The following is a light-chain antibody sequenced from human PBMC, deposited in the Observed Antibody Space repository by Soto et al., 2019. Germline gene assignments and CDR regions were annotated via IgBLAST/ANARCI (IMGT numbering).Light chain of an antibody. V-gene: IGKV3-15*01. CDR2: GAS. J-gene: IGKJ1*01. CDR3: QQYNNWPRT. Sequence: EIVMTQSPATLSVSPGERATLSCRASQSVSSNLAWYQQKPGQAPRLLIYGASTRATGISARFSGSGSGTEFALTISSLQPEDFAVYYCQQYNNWPRTFGQGTKVDIK. CDR1: QSVSSN.